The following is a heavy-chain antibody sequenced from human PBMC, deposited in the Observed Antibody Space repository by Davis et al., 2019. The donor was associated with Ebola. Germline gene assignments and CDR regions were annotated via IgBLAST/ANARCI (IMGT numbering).Heavy chain of an antibody. J-gene: IGHJ6*01. CDR1: GFTFSRYW. D-gene: IGHD3-10*01. V-gene: IGHV3-74*01. CDR3: ARDKLLWFGELLHSGLYGMDV. CDR2: INSDGSST. Sequence: ESLMLPCAASGFTFSRYWLHWVRQAPGTGLVWVLRINSDGSSTSLADSVKGRFTISRDNAKHTLYLQMTSLRAEDTAVYYCARDKLLWFGELLHSGLYGMDVWGQGTTVTVSS.